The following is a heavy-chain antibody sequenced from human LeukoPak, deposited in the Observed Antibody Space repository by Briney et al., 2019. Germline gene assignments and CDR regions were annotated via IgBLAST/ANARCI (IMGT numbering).Heavy chain of an antibody. CDR3: ASLTLSDTSGYGEFDY. CDR2: IHYSGRT. Sequence: SETLSLTCTVSGGSISGYYWSWIRQPPGKGLEWIGYIHYSGRTDYNPSLKSRVTISIDTSKNQFSLKVTSVTAADTAVYYCASLTLSDTSGYGEFDYWGQGTLVTVSS. CDR1: GGSISGYY. V-gene: IGHV4-59*08. D-gene: IGHD3-22*01. J-gene: IGHJ4*02.